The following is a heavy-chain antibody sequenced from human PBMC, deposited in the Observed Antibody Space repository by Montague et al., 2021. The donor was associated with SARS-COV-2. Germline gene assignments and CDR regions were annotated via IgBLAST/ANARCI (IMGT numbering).Heavy chain of an antibody. CDR3: ARSRDWYLGN. D-gene: IGHD3-9*01. CDR1: GDSISSGGYF. CDR2: IHIGGTS. J-gene: IGHJ4*02. V-gene: IGHV4-39*07. Sequence: SETLSLTCTVSGDSISSGGYFWGRIRQPPGKGLEWIASIHIGGTSXLXXSLKSRVTISIDSSKNQFSLNVTSVTAADTAVYFCARSRDWYLGNWGQGTLATVSS.